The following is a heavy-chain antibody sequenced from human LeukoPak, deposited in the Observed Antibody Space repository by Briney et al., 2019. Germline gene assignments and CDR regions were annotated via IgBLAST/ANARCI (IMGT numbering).Heavy chain of an antibody. V-gene: IGHV3-30*04. CDR3: ASDESTGGYFDY. Sequence: GGSLRLSCAASGFIFNNYALNWVRQAPGKGLEWLAVISYDGGIQEYTDSVKGRFTISRDNSKNTLYLQMNSLIGEDTAVYYCASDESTGGYFDYWGQGTLVAVSS. J-gene: IGHJ4*02. CDR1: GFIFNNYA. D-gene: IGHD2-2*01. CDR2: ISYDGGIQ.